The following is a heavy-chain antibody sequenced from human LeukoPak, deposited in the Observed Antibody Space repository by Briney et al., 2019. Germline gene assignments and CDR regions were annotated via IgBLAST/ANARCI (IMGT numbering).Heavy chain of an antibody. CDR3: AKDARRTNGWYFFDY. CDR2: ISDSGSLT. D-gene: IGHD6-19*01. CDR1: GFAFSSLA. Sequence: GGSLRLPCAASGFAFSSLAMGWVRQAPGQGLEWVSVISDSGSLTYYADSVKGRFTISRDNSKNTLFLQMNSLRAEDTAVYYCAKDARRTNGWYFFDYWGQGTLVTVSS. J-gene: IGHJ4*02. V-gene: IGHV3-23*01.